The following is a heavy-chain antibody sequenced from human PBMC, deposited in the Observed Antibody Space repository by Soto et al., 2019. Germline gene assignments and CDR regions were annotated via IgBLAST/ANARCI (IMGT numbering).Heavy chain of an antibody. J-gene: IGHJ4*02. V-gene: IGHV1-18*01. D-gene: IGHD3-16*01. CDR3: AGGGGLGKLAMGFDY. Sequence: QVQLVQSGAEVKKPGASVKVSCKASGYTFNSYGITWVRQAPGQGLEWMGCISADNGNTNYAQNLQGRVTMTTDTSTSTAYMERRSLRSEDTAGYYCAGGGGLGKLAMGFDYWGQGTLVTVSS. CDR2: ISADNGNT. CDR1: GYTFNSYG.